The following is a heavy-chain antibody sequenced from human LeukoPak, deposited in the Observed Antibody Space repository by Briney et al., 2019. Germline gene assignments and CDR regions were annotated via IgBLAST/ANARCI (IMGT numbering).Heavy chain of an antibody. D-gene: IGHD1/OR15-1a*01. CDR2: IIPIFGTA. CDR3: ARTSYHSNWFDP. V-gene: IGHV1-69*06. CDR1: GYTFTGYY. Sequence: SVKVSCKASGYTFTGYYLHWVRQAPGQGLEWMGGIIPIFGTANYAQKFQGRVTITADKSTSTAYMELSSLRSEDTAVYYCARTSYHSNWFDPWGQGTLVTVSS. J-gene: IGHJ5*02.